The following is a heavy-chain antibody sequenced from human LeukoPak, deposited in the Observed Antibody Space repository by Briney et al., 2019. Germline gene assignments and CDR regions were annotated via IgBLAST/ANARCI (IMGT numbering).Heavy chain of an antibody. Sequence: TLSLTCTVSGGSISSGGYYWSWIRQHPGKGLEWIGYIYYSGSTYYNPSLKSRVTISVDTSKNQFSLKLSSVTAADTAVYYCARLSTVTTFDPWGQGTLVTVSS. J-gene: IGHJ5*02. CDR1: GGSISSGGYY. V-gene: IGHV4-31*03. CDR2: IYYSGST. D-gene: IGHD4-17*01. CDR3: ARLSTVTTFDP.